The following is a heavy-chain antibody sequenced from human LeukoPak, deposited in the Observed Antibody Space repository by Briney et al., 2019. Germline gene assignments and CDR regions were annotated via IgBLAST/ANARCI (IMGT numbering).Heavy chain of an antibody. CDR3: ARGPPALAY. CDR1: GGSFSGYY. V-gene: IGHV4-34*01. CDR2: INHSGST. D-gene: IGHD5-18*01. Sequence: PSETLSLTCAVYGGSFSGYYWSWIRQPPGKGLEWIGEINHSGSTNYNPSLKSRVTISVDTSKNQFSLKLSSVTAADTAVYYCARGPPALAYWGQGTLVTVSS. J-gene: IGHJ4*02.